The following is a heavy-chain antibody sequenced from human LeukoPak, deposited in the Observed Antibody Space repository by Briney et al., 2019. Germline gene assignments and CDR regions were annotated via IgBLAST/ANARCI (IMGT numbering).Heavy chain of an antibody. J-gene: IGHJ4*02. V-gene: IGHV3-7*01. CDR1: GFSFSGNW. CDR3: AKGDYFDY. D-gene: IGHD3-16*01. Sequence: GGSLRLSCAASGFSFSGNWMSWVRQAPGKGLEWVANIKQDGGEKYYVNSVKGRFTISRDNAKNSLHLQMNSLRAEDTAVYYCAKGDYFDYWGQGTLVAVSS. CDR2: IKQDGGEK.